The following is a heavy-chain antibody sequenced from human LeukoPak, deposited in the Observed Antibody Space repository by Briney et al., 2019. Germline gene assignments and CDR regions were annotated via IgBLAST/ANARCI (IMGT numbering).Heavy chain of an antibody. CDR1: GFTFSSYG. D-gene: IGHD6-19*01. Sequence: GSLRLSCAASGFTFSSYGMHWVRQAPGKGLEWVAVIWYDGSNKYYADSVKGRFTISRDNSKNTLYLQMNSLRAEDTAVYYCAREFRIAVAGTGYFDYWGQGTLVTVSS. V-gene: IGHV3-33*01. J-gene: IGHJ4*02. CDR2: IWYDGSNK. CDR3: AREFRIAVAGTGYFDY.